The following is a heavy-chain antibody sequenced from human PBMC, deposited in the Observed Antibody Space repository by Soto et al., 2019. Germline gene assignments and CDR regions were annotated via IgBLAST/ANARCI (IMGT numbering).Heavy chain of an antibody. CDR1: GESLSNVGYY. V-gene: IGHV4-31*03. CDR3: ARDKITGLFDY. CDR2: INHTGSA. D-gene: IGHD2-8*02. Sequence: PSETLSVPCSVSGESLSNVGYYRSWIRQHPGKGLEWIGEINHTGSAYYNPSLKSRVTISVDTSKNQFSLKLTSVTAADTAVYYCARDKITGLFDYWGQGTLVTVSS. J-gene: IGHJ4*02.